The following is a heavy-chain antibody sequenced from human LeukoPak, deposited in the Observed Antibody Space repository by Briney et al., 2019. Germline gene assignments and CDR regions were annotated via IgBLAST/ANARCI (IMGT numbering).Heavy chain of an antibody. J-gene: IGHJ4*02. CDR3: ARGNGVAAGRGVYGY. Sequence: GASVKVSCKASGYTFTCYYMHWVRQAPGQGLEWMGWINPNSGGTNYAQKFQGRVTMTRDTSISTAYMELSRLRSDATAVYYCARGNGVAAGRGVYGYWGQGTLVTVSS. D-gene: IGHD6-13*01. CDR1: GYTFTCYY. CDR2: INPNSGGT. V-gene: IGHV1-2*02.